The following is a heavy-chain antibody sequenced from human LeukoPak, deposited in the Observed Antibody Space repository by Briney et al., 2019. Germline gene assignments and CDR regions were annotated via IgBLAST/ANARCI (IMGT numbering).Heavy chain of an antibody. CDR1: GDSVSSNSAA. Sequence: ASQTLSLTCAISGDSVSSNSAAWNWIRQSPSRGLEWLGRTFYKSKWYHDYTESVKSRISINPDTSNNQFSLHLKFVTPEDTAVYYCATSYNSDTANFDYWGQGTLVTVSS. CDR3: ATSYNSDTANFDY. D-gene: IGHD5-18*01. J-gene: IGHJ4*02. V-gene: IGHV6-1*01. CDR2: TFYKSKWYH.